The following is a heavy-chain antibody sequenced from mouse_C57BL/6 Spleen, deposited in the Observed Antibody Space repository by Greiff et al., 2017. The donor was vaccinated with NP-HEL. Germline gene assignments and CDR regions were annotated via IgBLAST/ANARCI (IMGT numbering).Heavy chain of an antibody. CDR2: IDPETGGT. D-gene: IGHD2-1*01. Sequence: QVQLKESGAELVRPGASVTLSCKASGYTFTDYEMHWVKQTPVHGLEWIGAIDPETGGTAYNQKFKGKAILTADKSSSTAYMELRSLTSEDSAVDYCTRGGNLYYAMDYWGQGTSVTVSS. CDR1: GYTFTDYE. CDR3: TRGGNLYYAMDY. J-gene: IGHJ4*01. V-gene: IGHV1-15*01.